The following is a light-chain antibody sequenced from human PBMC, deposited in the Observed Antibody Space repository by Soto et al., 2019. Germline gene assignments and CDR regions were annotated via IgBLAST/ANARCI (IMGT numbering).Light chain of an antibody. Sequence: ETVMTHPPATLSLSPGERATLSCSASQSVSSHLAWDQPTPGQAPRPLSYAASTRATGIPARFSGSGSGTEFTLTISSLQSEDFAVYYCQSVPTTFGGGTKVDIK. V-gene: IGKV3-15*01. J-gene: IGKJ4*01. CDR1: QSVSSH. CDR3: QSVPTT. CDR2: AAS.